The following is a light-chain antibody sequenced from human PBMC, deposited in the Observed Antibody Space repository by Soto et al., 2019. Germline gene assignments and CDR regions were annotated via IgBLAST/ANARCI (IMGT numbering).Light chain of an antibody. CDR2: DAS. Sequence: VLTPTPAPLSLSPLEKVTLSFRASQSVSSYLAWYQQKPGQAPRLLIYDASNRATGIPTRFSGSGSGTDFTLSISSLEPEDFAAYYCQQRSNWPGAFGGGTKVDIK. CDR1: QSVSSY. V-gene: IGKV3-11*01. J-gene: IGKJ4*01. CDR3: QQRSNWPGA.